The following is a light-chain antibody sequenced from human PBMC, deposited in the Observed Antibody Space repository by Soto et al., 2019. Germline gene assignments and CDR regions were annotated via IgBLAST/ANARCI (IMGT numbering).Light chain of an antibody. V-gene: IGKV1-5*01. CDR2: DAS. Sequence: DIQMTQSPSTLSASVGDRVTITCRASHSISSWLAWYQQKPGKAPKLLIYDASSLESGVPSRFSGSGSGTELTLTISSLQPDDFATYYCQQYNSYSPRTFGQGTKVEIK. J-gene: IGKJ1*01. CDR1: HSISSW. CDR3: QQYNSYSPRT.